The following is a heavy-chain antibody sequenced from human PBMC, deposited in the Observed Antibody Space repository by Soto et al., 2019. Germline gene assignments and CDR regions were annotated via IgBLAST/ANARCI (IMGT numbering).Heavy chain of an antibody. CDR1: GGSISSHY. Sequence: QVQLQESGPGLVKPSETLSLTCTVSGGSISSHYWSWIRQPPGKGLEWIGYIYYSGSTNYNPSLKSRVTISVDTSKNQFSLKLSSVTAADTAVYYCARVYGGYLDYWGQGTLVTVSS. J-gene: IGHJ4*02. V-gene: IGHV4-59*11. D-gene: IGHD2-15*01. CDR3: ARVYGGYLDY. CDR2: IYYSGST.